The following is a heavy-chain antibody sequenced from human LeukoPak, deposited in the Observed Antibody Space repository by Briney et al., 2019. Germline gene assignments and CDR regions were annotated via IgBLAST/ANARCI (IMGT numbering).Heavy chain of an antibody. CDR2: INHSGST. Sequence: SETLSLTCAVYGGSFSGYYWSWIRQPPGKGLEWVGEINHSGSTTSHPSLTIPLTISVYTSNNQFSLKLSSVTAADTAVYYCARGQRFWFWPFDYSAQGTLVTVSS. CDR3: ARGQRFWFWPFDY. V-gene: IGHV4-34*01. J-gene: IGHJ4*02. CDR1: GGSFSGYY. D-gene: IGHD3-10*01.